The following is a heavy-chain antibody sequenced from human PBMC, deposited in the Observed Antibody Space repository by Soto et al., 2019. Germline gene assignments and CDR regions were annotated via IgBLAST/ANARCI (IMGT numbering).Heavy chain of an antibody. J-gene: IGHJ4*02. V-gene: IGHV3-23*01. CDR1: GFTFSSYA. CDR2: ISGSGGST. D-gene: IGHD2-15*01. CDR3: AKDLRVLAGVLSSYYFDY. Sequence: GGSLRLSCAASGFTFSSYAMSWVRQAPGKGLEWVSAISGSGGSTYYADSVKGRFTISRDNSKNTLYLQMNSLRAEDTAVYYCAKDLRVLAGVLSSYYFDYWGQGTLVTVSS.